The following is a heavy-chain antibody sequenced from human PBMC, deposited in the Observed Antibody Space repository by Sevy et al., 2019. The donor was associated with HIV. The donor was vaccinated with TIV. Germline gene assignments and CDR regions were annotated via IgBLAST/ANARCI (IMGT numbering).Heavy chain of an antibody. D-gene: IGHD1-26*01. Sequence: GGSLRLSCVASGFTFSDHYMEWVRQAPGKGLEWVGRTRNKADGYTTEYAASVKGRFTISRDESKNSLYLQMNSLRVEDTAVYYCAQETTGRFDSWGQGTLVTVSS. J-gene: IGHJ4*02. V-gene: IGHV3-72*01. CDR3: AQETTGRFDS. CDR1: GFTFSDHY. CDR2: TRNKADGYTT.